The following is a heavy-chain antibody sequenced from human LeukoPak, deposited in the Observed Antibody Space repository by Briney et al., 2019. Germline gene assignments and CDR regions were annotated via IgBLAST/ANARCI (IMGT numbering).Heavy chain of an antibody. CDR2: ISSSSSYI. V-gene: IGHV3-21*01. Sequence: PEGSLRLSCAASGFTFSSYSMNWVRQAPGKGLEWVSSISSSSSYIYYADSVKGRFTISRDNAKNSLYLQMNSLRAEDTAVYYCARRYCSSTSCYTGFDYWGQGTLVTVSS. J-gene: IGHJ4*02. D-gene: IGHD2-2*02. CDR1: GFTFSSYS. CDR3: ARRYCSSTSCYTGFDY.